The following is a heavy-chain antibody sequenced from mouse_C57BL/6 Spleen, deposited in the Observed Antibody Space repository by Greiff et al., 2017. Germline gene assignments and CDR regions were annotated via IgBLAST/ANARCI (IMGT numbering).Heavy chain of an antibody. CDR2: INPGSGGT. Sequence: VKLQQSGAELVRPGTSVKVSCKASGYAFTNYLIEWVKQRPGQGLEWIGVINPGSGGTNYNEKFKGKATLTADKSSSTAYMQLSSLTSEDSAVYFCARWLLYYYAMDYWGQGTSVTVSS. CDR3: ARWLLYYYAMDY. CDR1: GYAFTNYL. J-gene: IGHJ4*01. V-gene: IGHV1-54*01. D-gene: IGHD2-3*01.